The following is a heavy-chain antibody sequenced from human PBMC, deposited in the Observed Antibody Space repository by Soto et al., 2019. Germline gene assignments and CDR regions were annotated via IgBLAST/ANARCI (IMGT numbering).Heavy chain of an antibody. CDR1: GGSCSGYY. CDR3: ARGHRPVLLWFGESPIFDY. CDR2: INHSGST. V-gene: IGHV4-34*01. Sequence: TETLSRTCAVYGGSCSGYYWSWIRQPPGKGLEWIGEINHSGSTNYNPSLKSRVTISVDTSKNQFSLKLSSVTAADTAVYYCARGHRPVLLWFGESPIFDYWGQGTLVTVSS. D-gene: IGHD3-10*01. J-gene: IGHJ4*02.